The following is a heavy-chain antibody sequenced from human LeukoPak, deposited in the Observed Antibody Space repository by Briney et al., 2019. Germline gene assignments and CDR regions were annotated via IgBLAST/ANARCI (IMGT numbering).Heavy chain of an antibody. D-gene: IGHD3-3*01. CDR2: INPSGGST. J-gene: IGHJ6*03. V-gene: IGHV1-46*01. CDR1: GYTFTSYY. Sequence: ASVKVSCKASGYTFTSYYMHWVRQAPGQGLEWMGIINPSGGSTSYAQKFQGRVTMTRDMSTSTVYMELSSLRSEDTPVYYCARARYDFWSGYYYYYYIDVWGKGTTVTVSS. CDR3: ARARYDFWSGYYYYYYIDV.